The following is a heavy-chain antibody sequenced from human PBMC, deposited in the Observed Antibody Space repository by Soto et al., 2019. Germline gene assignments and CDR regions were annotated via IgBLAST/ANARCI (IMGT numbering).Heavy chain of an antibody. Sequence: GFTFSSYGITWVRQSARKRLEWVAVIKEAGSEEYDVDYVKGRFTISRDNVENSLYLQMNSLRGEDTAVYLCARDRGYSCFDYWGLGTLVTVSS. CDR1: GFTFSSYG. CDR2: IKEAGSEE. CDR3: ARDRGYSCFDY. J-gene: IGHJ4*02. V-gene: IGHV3-7*01. D-gene: IGHD5-18*01.